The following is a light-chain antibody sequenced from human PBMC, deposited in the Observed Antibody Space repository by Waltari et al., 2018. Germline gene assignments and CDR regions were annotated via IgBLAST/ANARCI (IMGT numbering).Light chain of an antibody. CDR1: QSLSKKY. CDR2: GAS. CDR3: QQYGSSVMYT. V-gene: IGKV3-20*01. Sequence: VLTQSPSTLSLSPGERVTLSCRASQSLSKKYLAWYQQKPGQAPRPLIYGASSRAAGIPDRFSGSGSGTDFTLTISRLEPEDFAMYYCQQYGSSVMYTFGQGTKLEIK. J-gene: IGKJ2*01.